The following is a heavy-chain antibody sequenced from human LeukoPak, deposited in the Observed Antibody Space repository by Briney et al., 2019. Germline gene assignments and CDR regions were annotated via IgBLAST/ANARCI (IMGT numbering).Heavy chain of an antibody. CDR1: GFSISDYY. V-gene: IGHV3-11*01. J-gene: IGHJ4*02. CDR3: TRRRDYGDS. CDR2: ISSSVSTI. Sequence: GGSLRLSCAASGFSISDYYMSWIRQAPGKGLEWIAYISSSVSTIYYTDSVKGRFTITRDNANNSLYLQMDSLRAEDTAVYYCTRRRDYGDSWGQGTLVTVSS.